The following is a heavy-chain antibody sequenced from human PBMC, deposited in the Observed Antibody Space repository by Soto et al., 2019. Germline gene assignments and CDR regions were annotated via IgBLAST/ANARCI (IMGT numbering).Heavy chain of an antibody. Sequence: QVQLQESGPGLVKPSGTLSLNCKVSGDSISSSEWWSWVRQPPGKGLEWIAEIHHSGPTNYNQSLQSRVTITVDKSKNQISLRLSTVTAADTAVYYCARGGITAVRNYYFDHWGQGTLVTVSS. CDR2: IHHSGPT. CDR1: GDSISSSEW. CDR3: ARGGITAVRNYYFDH. J-gene: IGHJ4*02. V-gene: IGHV4-4*02. D-gene: IGHD1-20*01.